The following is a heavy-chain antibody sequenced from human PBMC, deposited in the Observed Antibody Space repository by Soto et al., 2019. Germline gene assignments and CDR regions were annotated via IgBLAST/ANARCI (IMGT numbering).Heavy chain of an antibody. D-gene: IGHD3-3*01. Sequence: QITLNESGPTVVRPTETLTLTCRFSGFSLTTSGVGVGWIRQSPGKAPEWLALIYWDDDKRYSASLKSRLTITKDTSKNQVVLTVSDLGPTDTATYYCAHRVLRTVFGLVTTTAIFFDFWGPGTPVAVSS. CDR1: GFSLTTSGVG. CDR3: AHRVLRTVFGLVTTTAIFFDF. CDR2: IYWDDDK. V-gene: IGHV2-5*02. J-gene: IGHJ4*02.